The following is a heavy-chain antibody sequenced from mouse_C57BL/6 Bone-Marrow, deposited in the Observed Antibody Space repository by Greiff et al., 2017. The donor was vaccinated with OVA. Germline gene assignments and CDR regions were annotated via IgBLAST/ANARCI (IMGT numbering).Heavy chain of an antibody. CDR2: LDPADGEP. Sequence: EVQLKESGAELVKPGASVKLSCTASGFNIQDSYMHWVKQRTEQGLEWIGRLDPADGEPKYAPKFQGKATITADTSSNTAYLQLSSLTSEDTAVYYCGCLGRCDYWGQGTTLTVSS. CDR3: GCLGRCDY. D-gene: IGHD2-14*01. CDR1: GFNIQDSY. V-gene: IGHV14-2*01. J-gene: IGHJ2*01.